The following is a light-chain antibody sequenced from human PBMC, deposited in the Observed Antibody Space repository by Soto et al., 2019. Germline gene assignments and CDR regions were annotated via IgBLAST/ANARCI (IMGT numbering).Light chain of an antibody. CDR2: DDS. J-gene: IGLJ2*01. CDR3: QVWESSSDHVV. V-gene: IGLV3-21*02. Sequence: SYELTQPPSVSVAPGQTARITCGGNNSGSKSVHWYQQKPRQAPVLGVYDDSDRPSGIPERFSGSNSGNTATLTISRVEAGDEADYYCQVWESSSDHVVFGGGTKLTVL. CDR1: NSGSKS.